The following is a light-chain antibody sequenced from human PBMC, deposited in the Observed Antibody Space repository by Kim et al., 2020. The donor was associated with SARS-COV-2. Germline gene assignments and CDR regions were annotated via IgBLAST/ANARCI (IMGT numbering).Light chain of an antibody. J-gene: IGKJ1*01. Sequence: VGDIVTITCRASQSISSYLNWYQQKPGKAPKLLIYAASSLQSGVPSRFSGSGSGTDFTLTISSLQPEDFATYYCQQSYSTLGTWTFGQGTKVDIK. CDR1: QSISSY. CDR2: AAS. V-gene: IGKV1-39*01. CDR3: QQSYSTLGTWT.